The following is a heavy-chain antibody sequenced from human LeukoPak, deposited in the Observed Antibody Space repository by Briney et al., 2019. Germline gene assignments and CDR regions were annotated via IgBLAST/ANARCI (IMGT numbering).Heavy chain of an antibody. J-gene: IGHJ4*02. V-gene: IGHV3-9*01. CDR3: AKDPSHYYDSSGYFDY. CDR1: GFTFYDYA. D-gene: IGHD3-22*01. CDR2: ISWNSGSI. Sequence: PGRSLRLSCAASGFTFYDYAMHWVRQAPGKGLEWVSGISWNSGSIGYADSVKGRFTISRDNAKNSLYLQMNSLRAEDTALYYCAKDPSHYYDSSGYFDYWGQGTLVTVSS.